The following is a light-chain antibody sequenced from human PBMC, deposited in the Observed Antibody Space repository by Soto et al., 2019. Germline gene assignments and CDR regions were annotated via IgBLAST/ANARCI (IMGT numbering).Light chain of an antibody. CDR3: ATWDDSLSGWV. CDR2: STN. J-gene: IGLJ3*02. Sequence: QPVLTQPPSASGTPGQRVTISCSGSSSNIGSNYVYWYRQLPGTAPKLLIYSTNQRPSGVPDRFSGSKSGTSASLAISGLRSEDEADYYCATWDDSLSGWVFGGGTKVTVL. CDR1: SSNIGSNY. V-gene: IGLV1-47*02.